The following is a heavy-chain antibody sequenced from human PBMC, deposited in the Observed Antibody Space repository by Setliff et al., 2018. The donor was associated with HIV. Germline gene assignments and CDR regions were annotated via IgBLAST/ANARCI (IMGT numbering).Heavy chain of an antibody. Sequence: PSETLSLTCTVSGGSISSSGYYWGWVRQPPGKGLEWIGSISHSGSTYYSPSLKSRLTISLDTSKNQFSLKLNSVTAADTAVYYCARAPTGGLVGYFHHWGQGTLVTVSS. V-gene: IGHV4-39*07. CDR3: ARAPTGGLVGYFHH. CDR1: GGSISSSGYY. CDR2: ISHSGST. D-gene: IGHD3-10*01. J-gene: IGHJ1*01.